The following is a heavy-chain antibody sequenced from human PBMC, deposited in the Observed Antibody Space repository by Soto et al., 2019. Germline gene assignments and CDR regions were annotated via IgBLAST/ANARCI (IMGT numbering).Heavy chain of an antibody. J-gene: IGHJ2*01. CDR2: IYSGGNT. D-gene: IGHD1-26*01. V-gene: IGHV3-66*04. CDR1: GFTVSSSY. CDR3: ARHVGFSWYFDL. Sequence: EVQLVESGGGLVQPGGSLRLSCAASGFTVSSSYMSWVRQAPGKGLEWVSAIYSGGNTYYADSVKGRFTISRDNSKDTLYLQMNSLRAEDTAMYYCARHVGFSWYFDLWGRGTLVTVSS.